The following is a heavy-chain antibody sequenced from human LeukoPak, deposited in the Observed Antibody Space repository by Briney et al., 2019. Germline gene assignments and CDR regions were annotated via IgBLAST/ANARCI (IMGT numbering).Heavy chain of an antibody. CDR3: AKEEGEWLWSRYYYYYGMDL. CDR2: ISGIGGST. Sequence: GGSLRLSCAASGFTFSSYAMSWVRQAPGKGLEWVSAISGIGGSTYYADSVKGRFTISRDNSKNTLYLQMNSLRAEDTAVYYCAKEEGEWLWSRYYYYYGMDLWGQGTTVTVSS. CDR1: GFTFSSYA. V-gene: IGHV3-23*01. D-gene: IGHD5-12*01. J-gene: IGHJ6*02.